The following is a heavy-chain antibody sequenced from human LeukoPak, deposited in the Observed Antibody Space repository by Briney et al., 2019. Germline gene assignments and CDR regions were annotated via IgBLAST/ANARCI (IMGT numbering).Heavy chain of an antibody. J-gene: IGHJ6*02. CDR2: IYHSGST. V-gene: IGHV4-30-2*01. CDR1: GGSISSGGYS. Sequence: SETLSPTCAVSGGSISSGGYSWSWIRQPPGKGLEWIGYIYHSGSTYYNPSLKSRVTISVDRSKNQFSLKLSSVTAADTAVYYCARALGGYYYYGMDVWGQGTTVTVSS. D-gene: IGHD1-26*01. CDR3: ARALGGYYYYGMDV.